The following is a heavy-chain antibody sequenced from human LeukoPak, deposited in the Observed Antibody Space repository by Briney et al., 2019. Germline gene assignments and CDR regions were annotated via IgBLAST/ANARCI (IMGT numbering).Heavy chain of an antibody. CDR1: GFTVSSNY. V-gene: IGHV3-23*01. D-gene: IGHD4-17*01. CDR3: AKDPDRDMTTVTTRVY. CDR2: ISGSGGST. Sequence: PGGSLRLSCAASGFTVSSNYMSWVRQAPGKGLEWVSAISGSGGSTYYADSVKSRFTISRDNSKNTLYLQMNSLRAEDTAVYYCAKDPDRDMTTVTTRVYWGQGTLVTVSS. J-gene: IGHJ4*02.